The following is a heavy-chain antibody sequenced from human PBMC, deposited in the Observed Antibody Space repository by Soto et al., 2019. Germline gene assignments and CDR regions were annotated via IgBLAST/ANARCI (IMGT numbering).Heavy chain of an antibody. CDR1: GGSISSSSYY. CDR2: IYYSGGT. CDR3: ARQYCSSTSCYKYYYYYYGMDV. J-gene: IGHJ6*02. D-gene: IGHD2-2*02. Sequence: PSETLSLTCTVSGGSISSSSYYWGWIRQPPGKGLEWIGSIYYSGGTYYNPSLKSRVTISVDTSKNQFSLKLSSVTAADTAVYYCARQYCSSTSCYKYYYYYYGMDVWGQGTTVTVSS. V-gene: IGHV4-39*01.